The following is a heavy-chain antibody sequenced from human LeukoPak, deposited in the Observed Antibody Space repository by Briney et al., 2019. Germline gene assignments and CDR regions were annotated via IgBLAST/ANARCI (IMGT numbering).Heavy chain of an antibody. Sequence: GGSLRLSCAASGFTFSRYDMSWVRQAPGKGLEWVSAISGSGGTTHYADSVKARFTISRDNSKNTLYLQMNSLRAEDTAVYYCATGYCSSTSCPPFDYWGQGTLVTVSS. CDR1: GFTFSRYD. CDR3: ATGYCSSTSCPPFDY. V-gene: IGHV3-23*01. CDR2: ISGSGGTT. D-gene: IGHD2-2*01. J-gene: IGHJ4*02.